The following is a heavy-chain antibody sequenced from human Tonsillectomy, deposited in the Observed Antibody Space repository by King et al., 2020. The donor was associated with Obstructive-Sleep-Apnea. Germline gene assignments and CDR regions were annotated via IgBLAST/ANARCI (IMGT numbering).Heavy chain of an antibody. CDR1: GFTFTSSA. V-gene: IGHV1-58*01. CDR3: AAEGAGSYYDSSGYSTFDY. J-gene: IGHJ4*02. Sequence: QLVESGPEVKKPGTSVKVSCKASGFTFTSSAVQWVRQARGQRLEWIGWIVVGSGNTNYAQKFQERVTITRDMSTSTAYMELSSLRSEDTAVYYGAAEGAGSYYDSSGYSTFDYWGQGTLVTVSS. CDR2: IVVGSGNT. D-gene: IGHD3-22*01.